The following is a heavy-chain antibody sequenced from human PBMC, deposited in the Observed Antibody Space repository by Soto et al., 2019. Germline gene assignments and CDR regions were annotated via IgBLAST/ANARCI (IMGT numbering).Heavy chain of an antibody. V-gene: IGHV3-64D*06. CDR2: ITSNGEST. CDR3: AKSFAD. J-gene: IGHJ4*02. Sequence: EVQLVESGGGLVQRGGSLRLSCSASGFTFSGYALHWVRQAPGKGLEYVSSITSNGESTYYADSVKGRFTISRDTSKNTLYLQMTSLRPEDTAVYSWAKSFADWVQGTLVTVSS. CDR1: GFTFSGYA.